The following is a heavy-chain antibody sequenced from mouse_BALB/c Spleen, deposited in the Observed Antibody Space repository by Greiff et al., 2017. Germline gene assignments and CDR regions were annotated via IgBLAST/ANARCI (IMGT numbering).Heavy chain of an antibody. CDR2: IDPENGNT. CDR1: GFNIKDYY. J-gene: IGHJ3*01. V-gene: IGHV14-1*02. CDR3: ARGDYYGSSAWFAY. Sequence: VQLQQSGAELVRPGALVKLSCKASGFNIKDYYMHWVKQRPEQGLEWIGWIDPENGNTIYDPKFQGKASITADTSSNTAYLQLSSLTSEDTAVYYCARGDYYGSSAWFAYRGQGTLVTVSA. D-gene: IGHD1-1*01.